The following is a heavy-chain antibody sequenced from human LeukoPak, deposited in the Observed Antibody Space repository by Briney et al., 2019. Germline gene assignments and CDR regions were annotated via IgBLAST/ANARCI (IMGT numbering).Heavy chain of an antibody. V-gene: IGHV3-48*03. CDR1: GFTFSSYE. CDR2: ISSSGSTI. D-gene: IGHD3-10*01. J-gene: IGHJ6*03. Sequence: TGGSLRLSCAASGFTFSSYEMNWVRQAPGKGLEWVSYISSSGSTIYYADSVKGRFTISRDNAKNSLYLQMNSLRAEDTAVYYCARSPRGAWFGELFLTDGYYYYMDVWGKGTTVTISS. CDR3: ARSPRGAWFGELFLTDGYYYYMDV.